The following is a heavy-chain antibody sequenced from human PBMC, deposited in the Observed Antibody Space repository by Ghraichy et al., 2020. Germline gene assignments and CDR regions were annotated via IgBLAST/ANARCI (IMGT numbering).Heavy chain of an antibody. V-gene: IGHV4-59*01. J-gene: IGHJ6*03. D-gene: IGHD6-25*01. CDR1: GDSIRSYY. Sequence: SETLSLTCTVSGDSIRSYYWSWIRQPPGKGLEWIGYIYYSGNTNYNPSLKSRVTISVDTSKNQFSLRLSSVTAADTAVYYCARSGISEHYYYMDVWGKGTTVTVSS. CDR2: IYYSGNT. CDR3: ARSGISEHYYYMDV.